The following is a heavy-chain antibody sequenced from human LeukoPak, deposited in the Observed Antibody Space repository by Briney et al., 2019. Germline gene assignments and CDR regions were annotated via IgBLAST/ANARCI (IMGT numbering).Heavy chain of an antibody. CDR3: ARLREIPVFGVVTKSTSYFDY. CDR1: GFTFTTYW. J-gene: IGHJ4*02. V-gene: IGHV3-7*01. Sequence: QTGGSLRLSCGASGFTFTTYWMSWVRQAPGKGLELVANIKQDRSEKYYVDSVKGRFTISRDNAKNSLYLQMNSLRAEDTAVYYCARLREIPVFGVVTKSTSYFDYWGQGTLVTVSS. CDR2: IKQDRSEK. D-gene: IGHD3-3*01.